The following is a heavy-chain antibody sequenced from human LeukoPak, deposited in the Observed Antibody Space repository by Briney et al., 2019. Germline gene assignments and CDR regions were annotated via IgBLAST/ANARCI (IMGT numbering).Heavy chain of an antibody. CDR3: ARVPPGARSFDL. J-gene: IGHJ2*01. CDR1: DVSISSYY. V-gene: IGHV4-59*01. D-gene: IGHD4/OR15-4a*01. Sequence: SETLSLTCTVYDVSISSYYWSWIRQSPVQGLEWIGYMSYSGSTDYNPALKSRVTISVDTSRNEFSLKLSSVTAADTAVYHCARVPPGARSFDLWGRGTLVIVSS. CDR2: MSYSGST.